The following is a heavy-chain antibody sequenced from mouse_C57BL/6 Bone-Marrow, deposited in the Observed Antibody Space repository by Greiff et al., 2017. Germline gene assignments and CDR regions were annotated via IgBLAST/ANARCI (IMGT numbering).Heavy chain of an antibody. J-gene: IGHJ2*01. Sequence: VQLKQSGGGLVQPGGSLKLSCAASGFTFSDYGMAWVRQAPRKGPEWVAFISNLAYSIYYADTVTGRFTISRENAKNTLYLEMSSLRSEDTAMYYCARQGYGSRRYFDYWGQGTTLTVSS. CDR1: GFTFSDYG. CDR3: ARQGYGSRRYFDY. CDR2: ISNLAYSI. D-gene: IGHD1-1*01. V-gene: IGHV5-15*01.